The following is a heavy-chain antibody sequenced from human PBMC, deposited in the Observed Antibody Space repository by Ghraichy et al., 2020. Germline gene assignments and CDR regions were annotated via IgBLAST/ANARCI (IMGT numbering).Heavy chain of an antibody. CDR3: ARDLEYSYGRYFDY. J-gene: IGHJ4*02. V-gene: IGHV4-61*01. CDR1: GGSVSSGYFY. CDR2: IHYSGST. D-gene: IGHD5-18*01. Sequence: SETLSLTCNVSGGSVSSGYFYWSWIRQPPGKGLEWIGYIHYSGSTNPNPSLRSRVTISVDTSRNQFSLRLTSVTAADTAVYYCARDLEYSYGRYFDYWGQGTLVAVSS.